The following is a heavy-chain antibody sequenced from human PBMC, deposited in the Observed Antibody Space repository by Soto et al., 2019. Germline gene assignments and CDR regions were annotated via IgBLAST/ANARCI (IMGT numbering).Heavy chain of an antibody. CDR3: ARDKSPYSSGWHNRHFDY. CDR2: MSYDGSNK. J-gene: IGHJ4*02. D-gene: IGHD6-19*01. CDR1: GFTFSSYA. Sequence: QVQLVESGGGVVQPGRSLRLSCAASGFTFSSYAMHWVRQAPGKGLEWVAVMSYDGSNKYYADSVKGRFNISRDNSKNTLYLQRNSLRAEATAVYYCARDKSPYSSGWHNRHFDYWGQGTLVTVSS. V-gene: IGHV3-30-3*01.